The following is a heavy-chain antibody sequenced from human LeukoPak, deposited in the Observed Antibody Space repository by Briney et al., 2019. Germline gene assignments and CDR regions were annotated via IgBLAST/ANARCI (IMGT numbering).Heavy chain of an antibody. V-gene: IGHV3-23*01. D-gene: IGHD6-19*01. J-gene: IGHJ4*02. CDR1: GFTFSGYY. Sequence: GGSLRLSCAASGFTFSGYYMTWIRQAPGKGLEWVSGISGSGDRTHDADSVKGRFTISRDNSKNTVYLQMNSLRADDTAVYYCAKERSSGWPFDYWGQGTLVTVSS. CDR3: AKERSSGWPFDY. CDR2: ISGSGDRT.